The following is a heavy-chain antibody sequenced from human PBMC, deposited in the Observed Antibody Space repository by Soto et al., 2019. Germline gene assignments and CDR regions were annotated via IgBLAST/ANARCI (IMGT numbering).Heavy chain of an antibody. D-gene: IGHD6-19*01. CDR3: ARSSGWPEGTYFFDY. J-gene: IGHJ4*02. V-gene: IGHV4-59*01. CDR2: LYYSGST. Sequence: PGKGLEWIGYLYYSGSTSYNPSLKSRVTISIDTSKNQFSLRLSSVTAADTAVYYCARSSGWPEGTYFFDYWGQGTLDTVSS.